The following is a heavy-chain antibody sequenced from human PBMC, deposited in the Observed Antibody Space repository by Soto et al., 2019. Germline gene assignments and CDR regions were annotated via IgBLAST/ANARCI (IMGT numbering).Heavy chain of an antibody. Sequence: PGGSLRLSCAASGFTFSSYWMSWVRQAPGKGLEWVANIKQDGSEKYYVDFVKGRFTISRDNAKNSLYLQMNSLRAEDTALFYCARGPSLELRPYYYYYMDVWGKGTTVTVSS. CDR2: IKQDGSEK. D-gene: IGHD1-7*01. V-gene: IGHV3-7*01. J-gene: IGHJ6*03. CDR3: ARGPSLELRPYYYYYMDV. CDR1: GFTFSSYW.